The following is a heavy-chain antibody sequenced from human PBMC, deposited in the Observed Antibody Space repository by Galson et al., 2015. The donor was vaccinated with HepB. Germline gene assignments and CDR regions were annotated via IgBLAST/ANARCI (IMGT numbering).Heavy chain of an antibody. CDR3: ASPFNYYDSSNDAFDI. Sequence: SLRLSCAASGFTFSSYSMNWVRQAPGKGLEWVSSISSSSSYIYYADSVKGRFTISRDNAKNSLYLQMNSLRAEDTAVYYCASPFNYYDSSNDAFDIWGQGTMVTVSS. CDR2: ISSSSSYI. V-gene: IGHV3-21*01. D-gene: IGHD3-22*01. CDR1: GFTFSSYS. J-gene: IGHJ3*02.